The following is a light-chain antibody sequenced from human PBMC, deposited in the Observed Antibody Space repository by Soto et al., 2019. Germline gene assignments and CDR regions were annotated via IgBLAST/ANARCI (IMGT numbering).Light chain of an antibody. CDR1: QSVSSNF. CDR3: QQYVSSPPYT. V-gene: IGKV3-20*01. J-gene: IGKJ2*01. CDR2: GAS. Sequence: EIVLTQSPATLSLPPGEGATLSCRASQSVSSNFLAWYQHKPGQAPRLPIYGASSRATGIPDRFSGSGSGTDFTLTISRLEPEDVAVYYCQQYVSSPPYTFGRGTKLEVK.